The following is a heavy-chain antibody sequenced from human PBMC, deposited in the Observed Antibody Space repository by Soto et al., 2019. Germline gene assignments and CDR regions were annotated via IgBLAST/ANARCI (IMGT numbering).Heavy chain of an antibody. CDR2: IYYSGST. V-gene: IGHV4-31*03. J-gene: IGHJ6*02. Sequence: QVQLQESGPGLVKPSQTLSLTCTVSGGSISSGGYYWSWIRQHPGKGLEWIGYIYYSGSTYYNPSLKRRVTIPVDTSKNQFARKVSSVTAADTAVYYCASRGYSYGFSLGMDVWGQGTTGTVSS. D-gene: IGHD5-18*01. CDR3: ASRGYSYGFSLGMDV. CDR1: GGSISSGGYY.